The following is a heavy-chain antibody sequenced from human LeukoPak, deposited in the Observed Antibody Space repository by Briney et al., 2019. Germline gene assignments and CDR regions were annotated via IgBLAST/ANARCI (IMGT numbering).Heavy chain of an antibody. CDR2: ISGSGGST. Sequence: GGSLRLSCAASGFTFSSYAMSWVRQAPGKGLEWVSAISGSGGSTYYADSVKGRFTFSRDNSRNTSFLQMNMLRADDTAVYYSAKGLSGSYYYFDYWRQGTLVTVSS. J-gene: IGHJ4*02. CDR3: AKGLSGSYYYFDY. CDR1: GFTFSSYA. V-gene: IGHV3-23*01. D-gene: IGHD1-26*01.